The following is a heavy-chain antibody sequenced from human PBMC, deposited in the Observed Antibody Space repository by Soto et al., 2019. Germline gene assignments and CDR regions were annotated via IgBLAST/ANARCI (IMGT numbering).Heavy chain of an antibody. CDR1: GYTFTSYD. V-gene: IGHV1-8*01. CDR3: ARGLEWSWSLNP. J-gene: IGHJ5*02. Sequence: QVQLVQSGAEVKKPGASVKVSCKASGYTFTSYDINWVRQATRQGLEWMRWMNPNSGNTGYAQKFQGRVTMTRNTSISTAYMELSSLRSEDTAMYYCARGLEWSWSLNPWGQGTLVTVSS. D-gene: IGHD3-3*01. CDR2: MNPNSGNT.